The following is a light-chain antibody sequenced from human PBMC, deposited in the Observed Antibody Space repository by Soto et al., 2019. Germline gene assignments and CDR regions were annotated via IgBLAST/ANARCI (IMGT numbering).Light chain of an antibody. V-gene: IGLV2-14*01. J-gene: IGLJ1*01. CDR3: SSYTSSSTYG. CDR2: DVS. CDR1: SGDVGGYNY. Sequence: QSVLTQPASVSGSPGQSITISCTGTSGDVGGYNYVSWYQQHPGKAPKLMIYDVSNRPSGVSNRFSGSKSGNTASLTISWLQAEDEADYYCSSYTSSSTYGFGTGTKVTVL.